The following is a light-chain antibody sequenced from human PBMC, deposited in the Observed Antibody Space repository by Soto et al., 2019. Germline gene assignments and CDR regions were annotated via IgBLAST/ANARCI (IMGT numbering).Light chain of an antibody. CDR3: QQSSTIPRT. J-gene: IGKJ1*01. V-gene: IGKV1-8*01. CDR2: AAS. CDR1: QGISSY. Sequence: AIRMTQSPSSLSASTGDRVTITCRASQGISSYLAWYQQKPGKAPKLLIYAASTLETGVPSRFSGSGSGAYFTLTISSLQPEDFATYYCQQSSTIPRTFGQGTKVDNK.